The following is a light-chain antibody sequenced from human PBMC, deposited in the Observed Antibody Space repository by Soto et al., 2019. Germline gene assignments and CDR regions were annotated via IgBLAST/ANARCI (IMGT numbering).Light chain of an antibody. V-gene: IGLV2-11*01. CDR2: DVT. Sequence: QSALTQPRSVSGSPGQAVTISCTGTSSDVGAYNYVSWYQQHPGKAPKLMIFDVTKRPSGVPDRFSGSKSVNTASLTISGRQAEDEADYFCCSYAGTYTDVFGPGTKVTVL. CDR3: CSYAGTYTDV. CDR1: SSDVGAYNY. J-gene: IGLJ1*01.